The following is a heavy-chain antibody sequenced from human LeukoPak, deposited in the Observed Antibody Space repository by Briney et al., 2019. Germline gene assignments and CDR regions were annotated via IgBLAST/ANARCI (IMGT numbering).Heavy chain of an antibody. J-gene: IGHJ4*02. D-gene: IGHD2-15*01. V-gene: IGHV3-30*18. CDR1: GFTFSSYG. CDR3: AKGGCSGGSCYFDY. Sequence: QIGGSLRLSCAASGFTFSSYGMHWDRQAPGKGLEWVAVISYDGSNKYYADSVKGRFTISRDNSKNTLYLQMNSLRAEDTAVYYCAKGGCSGGSCYFDYWGQGTRRIVSS. CDR2: ISYDGSNK.